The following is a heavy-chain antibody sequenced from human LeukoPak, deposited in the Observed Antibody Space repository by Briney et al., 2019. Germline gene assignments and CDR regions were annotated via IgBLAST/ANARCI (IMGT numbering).Heavy chain of an antibody. CDR3: AKDTRVVMSGYYYMGV. CDR1: GFTFNIYI. V-gene: IGHV3-23*01. J-gene: IGHJ6*03. Sequence: GGSLRLSCAASGFTFNIYIMTWVRQAPGKGLEWVSSTYGSSDSTFYADSVKGRFTISRDNSKNTVFLQMNSLRVDDTAVYYCAKDTRVVMSGYYYMGVWGKGTTVTVSS. D-gene: IGHD2-15*01. CDR2: TYGSSDST.